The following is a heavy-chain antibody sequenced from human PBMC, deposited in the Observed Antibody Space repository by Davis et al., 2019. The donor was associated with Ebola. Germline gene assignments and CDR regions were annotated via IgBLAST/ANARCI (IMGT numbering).Heavy chain of an antibody. CDR3: ARDLVPRIAAAGPFDY. CDR1: GFTFSSYS. Sequence: GESLKISCAASGFTFSSYSMNWVRQAPGKGLEWVSSISSSSSSIYYADSMRGRFTISRDNAKNSLYLQMNSLRAEDTAVYYCARDLVPRIAAAGPFDYWGQGTLVTVSS. J-gene: IGHJ4*02. D-gene: IGHD6-13*01. V-gene: IGHV3-21*01. CDR2: ISSSSSSI.